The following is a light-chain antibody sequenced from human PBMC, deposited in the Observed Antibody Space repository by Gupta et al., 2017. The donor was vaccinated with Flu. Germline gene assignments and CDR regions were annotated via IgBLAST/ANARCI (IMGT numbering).Light chain of an antibody. Sequence: IQMTQSPSSVSASIGDTVTITCRASQGLSVWLTWYQQKPGKGPNLLVFGASSLPSGVPSRFNGSGCGTNFALTIHDLQPEDSATCYCQQASGVPWTFGQGTKVDI. J-gene: IGKJ1*01. CDR3: QQASGVPWT. CDR2: GAS. V-gene: IGKV1-12*01. CDR1: QGLSVW.